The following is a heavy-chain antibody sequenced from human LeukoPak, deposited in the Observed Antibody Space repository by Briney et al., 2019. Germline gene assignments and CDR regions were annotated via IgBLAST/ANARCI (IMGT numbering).Heavy chain of an antibody. J-gene: IGHJ4*02. CDR2: VYSGPGGST. CDR1: GLRISDYY. Sequence: GGSLRLSCEASGLRISDYYMSWVRQARGKGLEWVSVVYSGPGGSTYYAESVKGRFTISRDSSTNTLFLQMVRLSAEDTAVYYCARGPYGDHITGGFDQWGQGTLVTVSS. D-gene: IGHD4-17*01. CDR3: ARGPYGDHITGGFDQ. V-gene: IGHV3-53*01.